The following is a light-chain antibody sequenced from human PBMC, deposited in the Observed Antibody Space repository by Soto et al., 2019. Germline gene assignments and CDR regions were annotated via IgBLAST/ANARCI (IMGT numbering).Light chain of an antibody. CDR1: QSVSSY. CDR2: DAS. CDR3: QQRSNWPLT. J-gene: IGKJ4*01. V-gene: IGKV3-11*01. Sequence: EIVLTQSPGTLSLSPGERATLSCRASQSVSSYLAWYQQKPGQAPRLLIYDASNRATGIPARFSGSGSGTDFTLTISSLEPEDFAVYYCQQRSNWPLTFGGGTKVHIK.